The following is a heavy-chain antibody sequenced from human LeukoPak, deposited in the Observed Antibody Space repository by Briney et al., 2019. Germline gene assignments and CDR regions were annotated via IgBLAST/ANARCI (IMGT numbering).Heavy chain of an antibody. J-gene: IGHJ1*01. CDR2: IYYSGST. CDR1: GGSIGSGGYY. CDR3: ASTNGYYYDSSGYYPEYFDH. V-gene: IGHV4-31*03. Sequence: KPSETLSLTCTVSGGSIGSGGYYWSWIRQHPGKGLEWIGYIYYSGSTYYNPSLKSRVTISVDTSKNQFSLKLSSVTAADTAVYYCASTNGYYYDSSGYYPEYFDHWGQGTLVTVSS. D-gene: IGHD3-22*01.